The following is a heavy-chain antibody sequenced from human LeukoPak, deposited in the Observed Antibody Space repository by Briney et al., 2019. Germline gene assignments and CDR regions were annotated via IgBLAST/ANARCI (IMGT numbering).Heavy chain of an antibody. CDR2: IKQDGSEK. D-gene: IGHD6-19*01. CDR3: ARDRGSSGRLGRFDN. CDR1: GFTLSTYW. V-gene: IGHV3-7*01. Sequence: QAGGSLRLSCAASGFTLSTYWMTWVRQAPGKGLEWVANIKQDGSEKYYVDSVKGRFTISRDNAKKLLYLQMNSLRVGDTAVYYCARDRGSSGRLGRFDNWGQGTLVTVSP. J-gene: IGHJ4*02.